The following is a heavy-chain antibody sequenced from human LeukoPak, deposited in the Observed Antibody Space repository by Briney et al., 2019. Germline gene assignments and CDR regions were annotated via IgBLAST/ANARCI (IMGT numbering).Heavy chain of an antibody. CDR2: INHSGST. D-gene: IGHD5-18*01. J-gene: IGHJ6*02. CDR1: GGSFSGYY. V-gene: IGHV4-34*01. Sequence: SETLSLTCAVYGGSFSGYYWSWIRQPPGKGLEWIVEINHSGSTNYNPSLKSRVTISVDTSKNQFSLKLSSVTAADTAVYCCARGVRGYSSGYGYYYYGMDVWGQGTTVTVSS. CDR3: ARGVRGYSSGYGYYYYGMDV.